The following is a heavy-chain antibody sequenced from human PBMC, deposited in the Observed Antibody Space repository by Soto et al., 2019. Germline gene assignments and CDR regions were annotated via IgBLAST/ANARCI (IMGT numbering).Heavy chain of an antibody. V-gene: IGHV1-2*04. Sequence: ASVKVSCKASGYTFTGYYMHWVRQAPGQGLEWMGWINPNSGGTNYAQKFQGWVTMTRDTSISTAYMELSRLRSDDTAVYYCARDRNDMVRGVITYYYYYGMDVWGQGTTVTVSS. CDR2: INPNSGGT. D-gene: IGHD3-10*01. CDR3: ARDRNDMVRGVITYYYYYGMDV. J-gene: IGHJ6*02. CDR1: GYTFTGYY.